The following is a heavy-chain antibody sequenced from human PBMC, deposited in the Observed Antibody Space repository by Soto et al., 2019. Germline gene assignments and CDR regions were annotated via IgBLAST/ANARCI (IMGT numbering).Heavy chain of an antibody. CDR2: ISWNSGSI. J-gene: IGHJ6*03. D-gene: IGHD4-17*01. CDR3: AKDINPATVTPSKNYYYYMDV. Sequence: GGSLRLSCAASGFTFDDYAMHWVRQAPGKGLEWVSGISWNSGSIGYADSVKGRFTISRDNAKNSLYLQMNSLRAEDTALYYCAKDINPATVTPSKNYYYYMDVWGKGTTVTVSS. V-gene: IGHV3-9*01. CDR1: GFTFDDYA.